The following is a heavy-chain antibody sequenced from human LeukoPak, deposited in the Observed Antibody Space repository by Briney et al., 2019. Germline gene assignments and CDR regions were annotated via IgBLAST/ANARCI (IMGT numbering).Heavy chain of an antibody. J-gene: IGHJ6*04. CDR2: ISSSGSTI. CDR3: AELGITMIGGV. Sequence: GGSLRLSCAASGFTFSSYEMNWVRQAPRKGLEWVSYISSSGSTIYYADSVKGRFTISRDSAKNSLYLQMNSLRAEDTAVYYCAELGITMIGGVWGKGPTVTISS. D-gene: IGHD3-10*02. CDR1: GFTFSSYE. V-gene: IGHV3-48*03.